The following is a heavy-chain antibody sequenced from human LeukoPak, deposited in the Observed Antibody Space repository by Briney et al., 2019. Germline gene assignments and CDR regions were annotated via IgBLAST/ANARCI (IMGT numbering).Heavy chain of an antibody. CDR1: GGSFRDYY. J-gene: IGHJ5*02. V-gene: IGHV4-34*01. D-gene: IGHD3-10*01. CDR3: ARGGSVSWFDP. CDR2: INHSGST. Sequence: PSETLSLTCAVYGGSFRDYYWTWIRQPPGKGLEWIGEINHSGSTNYNPSLKSRVTISVDTSKNQFSLNVSSVTAADTAVYYCARGGSVSWFDPWGQGTLVTASP.